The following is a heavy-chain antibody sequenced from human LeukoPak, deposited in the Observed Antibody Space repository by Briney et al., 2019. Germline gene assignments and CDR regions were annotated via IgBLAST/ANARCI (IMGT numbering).Heavy chain of an antibody. CDR3: ARRPPQNYDILTGYSPHYYYYGMDV. Sequence: ASVKVSCKASGGTFSSYAISWVRQAPGQGLEWMGGIIPIFGTANYAQKLQGRVTMTTDTSTSTAYMELRSLRSDDTAVYYCARRPPQNYDILTGYSPHYYYYGMDVWGQGTTVTVSS. CDR2: IIPIFGTA. CDR1: GGTFSSYA. V-gene: IGHV1-69*05. J-gene: IGHJ6*02. D-gene: IGHD3-9*01.